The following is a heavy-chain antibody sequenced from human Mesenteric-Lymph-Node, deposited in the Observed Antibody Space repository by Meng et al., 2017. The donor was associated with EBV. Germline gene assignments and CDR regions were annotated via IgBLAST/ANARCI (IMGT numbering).Heavy chain of an antibody. CDR2: IYHSGST. CDR3: ASGGVRDPSPPY. J-gene: IGHJ1*01. V-gene: IGHV4-4*02. D-gene: IGHD3-16*01. Sequence: QGQWQAPGPGLGKPSGTLSRSCAVSGGSISSSNWWSWVRQPPGKGLEWIGEIYHSGSTNYNPSLKSRVTISVDKSKNQFSLKLSSVTAADTAVYYCASGGVRDPSPPYWGQGALVTVSS. CDR1: GGSISSSNW.